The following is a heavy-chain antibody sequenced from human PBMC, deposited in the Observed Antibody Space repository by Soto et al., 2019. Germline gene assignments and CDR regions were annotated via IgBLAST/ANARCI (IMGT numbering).Heavy chain of an antibody. CDR3: ARRAYCSSTSCRHY. Sequence: GGSLRLSCAASGFTLSSYAMSWVRQAPGKGLEWVSAISGSGGSTYYADSVKGRFTISRDNSKNTLYLQMNSLRAEDTAVYYCARRAYCSSTSCRHYWGQGTLVTVS. J-gene: IGHJ4*02. CDR1: GFTLSSYA. V-gene: IGHV3-23*01. CDR2: ISGSGGST. D-gene: IGHD2-2*01.